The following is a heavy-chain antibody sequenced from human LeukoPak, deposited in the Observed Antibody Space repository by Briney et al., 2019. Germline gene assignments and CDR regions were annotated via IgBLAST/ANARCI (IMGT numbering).Heavy chain of an antibody. CDR2: MRSDGSDI. J-gene: IGHJ5*02. CDR1: GFSFISYA. V-gene: IGHV3-30*02. CDR3: ARDDYYFASET. D-gene: IGHD2/OR15-2a*01. Sequence: GGSLRLFCAASGFSFISYAMLWFRQAPGKGLEWVAFMRSDGSDIFYAESLKGRFTISRDNAKSTLFLQMHSLRAEDTAVYYCARDDYYFASETCGQGALVTVSS.